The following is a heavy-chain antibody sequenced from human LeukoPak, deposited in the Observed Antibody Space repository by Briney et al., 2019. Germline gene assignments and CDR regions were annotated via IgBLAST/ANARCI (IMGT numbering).Heavy chain of an antibody. V-gene: IGHV1-69*04. CDR1: GGTFSSYA. D-gene: IGHD4-17*01. CDR2: IIPILGIA. CDR3: ARVSGDYPI. Sequence: GASVKASCKASGGTFSSYAISWVRQAPGQGLEWMGRIIPILGIANYAQKFQGRVTITADKSTSTAYMELSSLRSEDTAVYYCARVSGDYPIWGQGTLVTVSS. J-gene: IGHJ4*02.